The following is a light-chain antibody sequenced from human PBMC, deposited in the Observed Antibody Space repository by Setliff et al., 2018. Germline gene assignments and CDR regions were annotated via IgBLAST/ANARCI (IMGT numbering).Light chain of an antibody. Sequence: QSALTQPPSASGSPGQSVTISCTRTSSDVGGINHVSWYQQHPGKAPRLMIFEVSKRPSGVPDRFSGSKSGNTASLTVSGLQAEDEADYYCSSYGSSTLLFGGGTKVTVL. J-gene: IGLJ2*01. CDR2: EVS. CDR1: SSDVGGINH. V-gene: IGLV2-8*01. CDR3: SSYGSSTLL.